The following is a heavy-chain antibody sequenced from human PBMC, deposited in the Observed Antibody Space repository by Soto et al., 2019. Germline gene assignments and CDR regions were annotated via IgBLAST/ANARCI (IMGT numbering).Heavy chain of an antibody. Sequence: LRLSFAASGXTFSDYYMGWIRQAPGKRLEWVSYISSSGSTIYYADSVKGRFTISRDNAKNSLYLQMNSLRAEDTAAYYCARDMGGVGGYSGYDQPTDIDYWGQGTLVTVSS. CDR2: ISSSGSTI. CDR3: ARDMGGVGGYSGYDQPTDIDY. D-gene: IGHD5-12*01. CDR1: GXTFSDYY. J-gene: IGHJ4*02. V-gene: IGHV3-11*01.